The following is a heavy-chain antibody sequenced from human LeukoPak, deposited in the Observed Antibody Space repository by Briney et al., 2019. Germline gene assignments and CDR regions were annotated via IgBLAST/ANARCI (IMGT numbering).Heavy chain of an antibody. CDR3: ARMLGELLFNNWFDP. D-gene: IGHD3-10*02. CDR2: IYYSGST. Sequence: PSETLSLTCTVSGGSISSSSYYWGWIRQPPGKGLEWIGSIYYSGSTYYNPSLKSRVTISVDTSKNQFSLKLSSVTAADTAVYYCARMLGELLFNNWFDPWGQGTLVTVSS. V-gene: IGHV4-39*07. CDR1: GGSISSSSYY. J-gene: IGHJ5*02.